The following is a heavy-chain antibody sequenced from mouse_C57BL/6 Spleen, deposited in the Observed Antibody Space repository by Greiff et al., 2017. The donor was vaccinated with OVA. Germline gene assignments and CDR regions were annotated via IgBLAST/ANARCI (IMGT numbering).Heavy chain of an antibody. Sequence: EVQLQQSGTVLARPGASVKMSCKTSGYTFTSYWMHWVKQRPGQGLEWIGAIYPGNSDTSYNQKFKGKAKLTAVTSARTAYMELSSLAHEDSAVYYCTRSLYDYENYWGQGTTLTVSS. CDR1: GYTFTSYW. V-gene: IGHV1-5*01. D-gene: IGHD2-4*01. CDR2: IYPGNSDT. J-gene: IGHJ2*01. CDR3: TRSLYDYENY.